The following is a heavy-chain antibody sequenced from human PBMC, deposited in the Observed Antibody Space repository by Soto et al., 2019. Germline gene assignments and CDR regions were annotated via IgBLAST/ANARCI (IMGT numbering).Heavy chain of an antibody. CDR1: GFTFTNYA. Sequence: GGSLRLSCAASGFTFTNYAMSWVRQAPGKGLEWVSAISGSGGSTYYGDSVKGRCTISRDNSMNTVYLQMNRLRVEDTAVYYCAKDEGSGSSRCHLDYWGQGTLVTVSS. CDR3: AKDEGSGSSRCHLDY. CDR2: ISGSGGST. D-gene: IGHD2-2*01. J-gene: IGHJ4*02. V-gene: IGHV3-23*01.